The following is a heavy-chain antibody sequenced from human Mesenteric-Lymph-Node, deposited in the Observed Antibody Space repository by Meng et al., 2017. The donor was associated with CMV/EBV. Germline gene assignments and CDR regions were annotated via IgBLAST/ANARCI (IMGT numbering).Heavy chain of an antibody. CDR2: ISSDEGST. J-gene: IGHJ4*02. CDR1: GFSFSDYA. Sequence: LSCAAAGFSFSDYAMDWGRRGPGKELEYVSGISSDEGSTYYANSVKSRFTISRDDSKNTLYLQMGSLRTKDMAVYYCARDRTDGPFDYWGQGTLVTVSS. V-gene: IGHV3-64*01. CDR3: ARDRTDGPFDY.